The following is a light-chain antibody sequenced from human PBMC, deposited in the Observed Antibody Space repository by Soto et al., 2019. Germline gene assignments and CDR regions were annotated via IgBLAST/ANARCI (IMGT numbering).Light chain of an antibody. Sequence: DIQMTQSPSSVSASVGDRVTITCRASQDITYWLAWYQQTPGKAPKVLIYDASSLQGGVPSRFSGSGSGTDFPLTISSLQPEDSATYYCQQAHSFPLTFGGGTKVEIK. CDR2: DAS. CDR3: QQAHSFPLT. V-gene: IGKV1D-12*01. J-gene: IGKJ4*01. CDR1: QDITYW.